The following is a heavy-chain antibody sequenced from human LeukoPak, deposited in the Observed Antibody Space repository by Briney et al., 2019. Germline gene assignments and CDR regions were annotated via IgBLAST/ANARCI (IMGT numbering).Heavy chain of an antibody. CDR1: GYTFTDYY. Sequence: GASVKVSCKASGYTFTDYYIHWVRQAPGQGLEWMGWISAYNGKTNYAQKFQGRVTMTTDTPTSTAYMELRSLRSGDTAVYYCAREHYDILTDYYNEWDYYGMDVWGQGTTVTVSS. D-gene: IGHD3-9*01. CDR3: AREHYDILTDYYNEWDYYGMDV. CDR2: ISAYNGKT. J-gene: IGHJ6*02. V-gene: IGHV1-18*04.